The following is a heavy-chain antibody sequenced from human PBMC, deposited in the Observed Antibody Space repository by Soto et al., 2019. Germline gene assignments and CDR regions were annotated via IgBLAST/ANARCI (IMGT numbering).Heavy chain of an antibody. CDR3: ARDTGPNGYNYYYFGMDV. CDR2: ISYDGGDK. CDR1: GFTFSNYA. V-gene: IGHV3-30-3*01. J-gene: IGHJ6*02. D-gene: IGHD5-18*01. Sequence: GGSLRLSCAASGFTFSNYAMHWVRQAPGKGLEWVAVISYDGGDKYNANSVKGRFTISRDNSKNTLYLQMNSLRAEDTAVYYCARDTGPNGYNYYYFGMDVWGQGTTVTVS.